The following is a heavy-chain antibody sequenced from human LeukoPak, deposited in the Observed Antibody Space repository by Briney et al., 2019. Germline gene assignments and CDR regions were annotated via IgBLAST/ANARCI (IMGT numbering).Heavy chain of an antibody. CDR2: ISYDGSNK. Sequence: GGSLRLSCAASGFTFSSYGMHWVRQASGKGLEWVAVISYDGSNKYYADSVKGRFTISRDNSKNTLYLQMNSLRAEDTAVYYCARDTAAAGTHYFDYWGQGTLVTVSS. J-gene: IGHJ4*02. V-gene: IGHV3-30*03. D-gene: IGHD6-13*01. CDR1: GFTFSSYG. CDR3: ARDTAAAGTHYFDY.